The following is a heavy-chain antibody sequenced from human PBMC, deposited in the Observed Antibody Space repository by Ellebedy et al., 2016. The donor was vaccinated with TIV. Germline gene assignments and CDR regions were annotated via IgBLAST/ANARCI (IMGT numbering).Heavy chain of an antibody. CDR3: ARRSCIGTSCYYDY. CDR2: INTDGSTT. J-gene: IGHJ4*02. D-gene: IGHD2-2*01. Sequence: GESLKISXAASGFTFSSYWMHWVRQAPGKGLVWVSLINTDGSTTIYADSVKGRFTISRDNAKNTLYLQMNSLRAEDTAVYYCARRSCIGTSCYYDYWGQGTLVTVSS. V-gene: IGHV3-74*01. CDR1: GFTFSSYW.